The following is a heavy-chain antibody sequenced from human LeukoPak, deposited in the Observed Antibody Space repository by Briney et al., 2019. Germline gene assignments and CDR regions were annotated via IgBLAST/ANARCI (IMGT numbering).Heavy chain of an antibody. CDR2: ISGSGGST. CDR3: ASTVDTAMVTDGMDV. J-gene: IGHJ6*02. V-gene: IGHV3-23*01. CDR1: GFTFSSYA. Sequence: GGSLRLSCAASGFTFSSYAMSWVRQAPGKGLEWVSAISGSGGSTYYADSVRGRFTISRDNSKNTLYLQMNSLRAEDTAVYYCASTVDTAMVTDGMDVWGQGTTVTVSS. D-gene: IGHD5-18*01.